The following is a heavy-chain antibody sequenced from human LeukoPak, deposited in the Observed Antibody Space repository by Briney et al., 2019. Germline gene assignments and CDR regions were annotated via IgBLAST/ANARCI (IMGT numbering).Heavy chain of an antibody. CDR1: GFTFSDYY. CDR2: IDTSGSVT. Sequence: PGGSLRLSCAASGFTFSDYYMTWIRQAPGKGLEWISCIDTSGSVTYYADSVKGRFTISRDNARNSLYLQMNSLRAEDTAVYYCARDVTVVDSWGQGTLVIVSS. J-gene: IGHJ4*02. V-gene: IGHV3-11*04. D-gene: IGHD2-15*01. CDR3: ARDVTVVDS.